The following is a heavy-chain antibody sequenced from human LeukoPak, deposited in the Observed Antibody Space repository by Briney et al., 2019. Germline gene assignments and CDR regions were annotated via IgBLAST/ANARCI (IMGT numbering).Heavy chain of an antibody. CDR2: ISAYNGNT. V-gene: IGHV1-18*01. Sequence: ASVKVSCKTSGYSFTDYAISWVRQAPGQGLEWMGWISAYNGNTNYAQKLQGRVTMTTDTSTSTAYMELRSLRSDDTAVYYCARDPGLYCSGGSCYSHWFDPWGQGTLVTVSS. D-gene: IGHD2-15*01. CDR3: ARDPGLYCSGGSCYSHWFDP. J-gene: IGHJ5*02. CDR1: GYSFTDYA.